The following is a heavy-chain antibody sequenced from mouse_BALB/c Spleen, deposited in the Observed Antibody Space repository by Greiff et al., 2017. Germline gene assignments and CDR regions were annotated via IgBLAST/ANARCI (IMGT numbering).Heavy chain of an antibody. J-gene: IGHJ4*01. CDR1: GFTFSSYG. D-gene: IGHD1-1*01. CDR2: ISSGGSYT. Sequence: EVQVVESGGDLVKPGGSLKLSCAASGFTFSSYGMSWVRQTPDKRLEWVATISSGGSYTYYPDSVKGRFTISRDNAKNTLYLQMSSLKSEDTAMYYCARPYYYGSSYDYAMDYWGQGTSVTVSS. V-gene: IGHV5-6*01. CDR3: ARPYYYGSSYDYAMDY.